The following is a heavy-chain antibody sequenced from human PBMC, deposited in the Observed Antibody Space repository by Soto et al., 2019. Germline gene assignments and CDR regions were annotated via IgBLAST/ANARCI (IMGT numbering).Heavy chain of an antibody. CDR3: AKEETVISHYYYYYGMDV. J-gene: IGHJ6*02. V-gene: IGHV3-23*01. Sequence: EVQLLESGGGLVQPGGSLRLSCAASGFTFSSYAMNWVRQAPGKGLEWVSVISGTGGITYHADSVKGRFTISRDNSKNTLYLQMDSLRAADTAVYFCAKEETVISHYYYYYGMDVWGQGTTVTVSS. D-gene: IGHD4-4*01. CDR1: GFTFSSYA. CDR2: ISGTGGIT.